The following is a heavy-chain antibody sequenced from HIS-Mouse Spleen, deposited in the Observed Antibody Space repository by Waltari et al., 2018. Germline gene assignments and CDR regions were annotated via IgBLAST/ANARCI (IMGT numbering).Heavy chain of an antibody. Sequence: QVQLQQWGAGLLKPSETLSITCAVHGGSFGGYYWSWIRQPPGKGLEWIGESNHSGSTNYNPSLKSRVTISVDTSKNQFSLKLSSVTAADTAVYYCARGRFHSWNDAFDIWGQGTMVTVSS. V-gene: IGHV4-34*01. D-gene: IGHD1-1*01. J-gene: IGHJ3*02. CDR1: GGSFGGYY. CDR3: ARGRFHSWNDAFDI. CDR2: SNHSGST.